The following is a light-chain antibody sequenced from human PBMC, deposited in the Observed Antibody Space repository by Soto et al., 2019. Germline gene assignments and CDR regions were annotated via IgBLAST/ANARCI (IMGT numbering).Light chain of an antibody. CDR1: QRVRNY. Sequence: PGDRATLSCRASQRVRNYLAWYQQKPGQAPRLLIYDAFNRATGIPARFSGSGSGTDFTLTISSLEPEDFAVYYCQHRSNWLGTFGPGTRVDIK. V-gene: IGKV3-11*01. CDR2: DAF. CDR3: QHRSNWLGT. J-gene: IGKJ3*01.